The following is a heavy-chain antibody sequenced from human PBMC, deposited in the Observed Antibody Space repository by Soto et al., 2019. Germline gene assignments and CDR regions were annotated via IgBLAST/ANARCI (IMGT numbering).Heavy chain of an antibody. V-gene: IGHV1-2*04. CDR1: GYTFTGYY. CDR2: INPNSGGT. Sequence: ASVKVPCKASGYTFTGYYMHWVRQAPGQGLEWMGWINPNSGGTNYAQKFQGWVTMTRDTSISPAYMELSRLRSDDTAVYYCARALPPITMVRGVPSGYYYGMDVWGQGTTVTVSS. J-gene: IGHJ6*02. D-gene: IGHD3-10*01. CDR3: ARALPPITMVRGVPSGYYYGMDV.